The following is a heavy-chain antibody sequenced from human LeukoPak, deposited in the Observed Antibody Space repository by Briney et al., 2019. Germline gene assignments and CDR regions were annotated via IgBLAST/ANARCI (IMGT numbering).Heavy chain of an antibody. D-gene: IGHD3-22*01. Sequence: SETLSLTCAVYGGSFSGYYWSWIRQPPGKGLEWIGEINHSGSTNYNPSLKSRVTISVDTSKNQFSLKLSSVTAADTAVYYCARYTYYYDSSGYRRGAFDIWGQGTMVTVSS. V-gene: IGHV4-34*01. CDR2: INHSGST. J-gene: IGHJ3*02. CDR1: GGSFSGYY. CDR3: ARYTYYYDSSGYRRGAFDI.